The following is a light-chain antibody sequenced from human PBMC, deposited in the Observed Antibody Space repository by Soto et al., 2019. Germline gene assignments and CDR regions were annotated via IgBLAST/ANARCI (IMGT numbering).Light chain of an antibody. Sequence: DIQMTQSPSSLSASVGDRVSISCRASQDISNFLAWYQQKPGKVPQLLIYGAFTLQSGVPPRFSGSGSGTAFTLTISSLQTEDVATYYCQKYNSVPLDFGGGTKVEIK. CDR3: QKYNSVPLD. V-gene: IGKV1-27*01. J-gene: IGKJ4*01. CDR1: QDISNF. CDR2: GAF.